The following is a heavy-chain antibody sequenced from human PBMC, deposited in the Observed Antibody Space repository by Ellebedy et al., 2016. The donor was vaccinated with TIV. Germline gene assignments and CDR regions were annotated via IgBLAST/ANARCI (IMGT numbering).Heavy chain of an antibody. CDR1: GFTLMNKY. V-gene: IGHV3-13*01. Sequence: GGSLRLSCAGSGFTLMNKYMHWVRQPIGKGLEWLSTLGSADDSYYPASVRGRFTISRDNAKNSLSLQMDSLRAEDTALYYCVTDRGEGGLLSFFDIWGRGTQVTVST. J-gene: IGHJ4*02. CDR2: LGSADDS. CDR3: VTDRGEGGLLSFFDI. D-gene: IGHD2/OR15-2a*01.